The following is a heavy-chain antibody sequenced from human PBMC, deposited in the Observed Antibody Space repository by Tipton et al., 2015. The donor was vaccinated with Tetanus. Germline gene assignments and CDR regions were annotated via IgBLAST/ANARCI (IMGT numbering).Heavy chain of an antibody. V-gene: IGHV4-61*01. D-gene: IGHD6-6*01. CDR1: GGSVSSGNYY. J-gene: IGHJ4*02. Sequence: TLSLTCTVSGGSVSSGNYYWSWIRQPPGKELEWIGYIYYSGGTNYNLSLKSRVTISVDTSKNQFSLRLNSVSAADTAVYYCARRSVSARFDDWGQGTQVTVSS. CDR2: IYYSGGT. CDR3: ARRSVSARFDD.